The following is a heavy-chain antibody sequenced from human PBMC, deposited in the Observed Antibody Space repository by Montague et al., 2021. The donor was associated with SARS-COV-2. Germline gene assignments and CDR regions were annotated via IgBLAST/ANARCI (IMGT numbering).Heavy chain of an antibody. Sequence: SLRLSCAASGFMFHLYAMHWVRQAPGQGLEWVAVISYDGSNEFYADSVQGHFTISRDNSGNTVSLQMHSLRAEDTAVYYCARTYYYDSSGFPGPYYFDFWGQGTPVTVSS. CDR2: ISYDGSNE. CDR3: ARTYYYDSSGFPGPYYFDF. CDR1: GFMFHLYA. V-gene: IGHV3-30*17. J-gene: IGHJ4*02. D-gene: IGHD3-22*01.